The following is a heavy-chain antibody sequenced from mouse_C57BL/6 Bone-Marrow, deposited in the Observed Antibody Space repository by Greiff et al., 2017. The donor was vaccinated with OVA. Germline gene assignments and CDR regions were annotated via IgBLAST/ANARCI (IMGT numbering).Heavy chain of an antibody. CDR2: IYPRSGNT. CDR1: GYTFTSYG. J-gene: IGHJ3*01. Sequence: VQLQQSGAELARPGASVKLSCKASGYTFTSYGISWVKQRTGQGLEWIGEIYPRSGNTYYNEKFKGKATLTADKSSSTAYMELRSLTSEDSAVYFCARHYYGSSLSFAYWGQGTLVTVSA. D-gene: IGHD1-1*01. V-gene: IGHV1-81*01. CDR3: ARHYYGSSLSFAY.